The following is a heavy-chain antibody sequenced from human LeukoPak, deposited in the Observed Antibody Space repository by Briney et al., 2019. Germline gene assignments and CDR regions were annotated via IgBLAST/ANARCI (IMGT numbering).Heavy chain of an antibody. CDR3: ARTTTFAPHFDY. D-gene: IGHD1-1*01. V-gene: IGHV3-66*01. Sequence: GGSLRLSCAASGFTVSSNYMSWVRQAPGKGLEWVSVIYSGGTTYYADSVKGRFTISRGNSKNTLYLQMNSLRAEDTAVYYCARTTTFAPHFDYWGQGTLVTVSS. CDR1: GFTVSSNY. CDR2: IYSGGTT. J-gene: IGHJ4*02.